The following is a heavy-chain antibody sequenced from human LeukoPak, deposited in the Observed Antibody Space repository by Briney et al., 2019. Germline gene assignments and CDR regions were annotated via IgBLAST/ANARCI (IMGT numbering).Heavy chain of an antibody. D-gene: IGHD5-12*01. CDR1: GGSISSSGYY. CDR2: IYYSGST. CDR3: AKHDSGYDYGVGY. V-gene: IGHV4-39*01. Sequence: SGTLSLTCTVSGGSISSSGYYWGLIRQPQGKGLVCIGSIYYSGSTYYNPSLKSRVTISVDTSKKQFYLKRSSVTAADTAVYYCAKHDSGYDYGVGYWGQGTLVTVS. J-gene: IGHJ4*02.